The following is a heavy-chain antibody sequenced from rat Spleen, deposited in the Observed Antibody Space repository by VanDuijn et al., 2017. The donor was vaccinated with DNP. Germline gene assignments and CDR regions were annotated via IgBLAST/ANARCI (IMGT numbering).Heavy chain of an antibody. CDR1: GFTFSSYW. J-gene: IGHJ3*01. CDR2: INPDGGNT. Sequence: EVQLVETGGGLVQPGRSLKLSCVASGFTFSSYWMFWIRQAPGEGLEWIATINPDGGNTYYPDSVKGRFIISRDNAENTVSLQMNSLRSEDAATYYCAKADYSSSFAYWGQGTLVTVSS. D-gene: IGHD1-2*01. V-gene: IGHV5-58*01. CDR3: AKADYSSSFAY.